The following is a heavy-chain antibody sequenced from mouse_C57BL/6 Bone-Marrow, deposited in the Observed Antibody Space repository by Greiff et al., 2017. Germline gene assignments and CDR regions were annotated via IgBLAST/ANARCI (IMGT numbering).Heavy chain of an antibody. J-gene: IGHJ4*01. D-gene: IGHD2-3*01. CDR2: IYPGSGST. Sequence: QVQLQQPGAELVKPGASVKMSCKASGYTFTSYWITWVKQRPGQGLEWIGDIYPGSGSTNYNEKFKSKATLTVDTSSSTAYMQLSRLTSEDSAVYYCARERRWFFRDDAMDYWGQGTSVTVSS. CDR3: ARERRWFFRDDAMDY. CDR1: GYTFTSYW. V-gene: IGHV1-55*01.